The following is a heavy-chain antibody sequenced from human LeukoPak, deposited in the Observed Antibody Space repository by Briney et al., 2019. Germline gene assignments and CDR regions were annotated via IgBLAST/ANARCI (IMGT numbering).Heavy chain of an antibody. D-gene: IGHD3-9*01. V-gene: IGHV3-48*02. J-gene: IGHJ3*02. CDR2: ISSSSSTI. CDR1: GFTFSSYS. Sequence: GGSLRLSCAASGFTFSSYSMNWVRQAPGKGLEWVSYISSSSSTIYYADSVKGRFTISRDNAKNSLYLQMNSLRDEDTAVYYCARPASTDMGSAFDIWGQGTMVTVSS. CDR3: ARPASTDMGSAFDI.